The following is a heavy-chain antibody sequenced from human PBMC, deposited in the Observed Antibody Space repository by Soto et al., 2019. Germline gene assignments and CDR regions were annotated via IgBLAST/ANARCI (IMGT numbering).Heavy chain of an antibody. Sequence: TLSPTRTLSLVAITSSRYSWGCVRQPPGKGLEWIGSIYYSGSTYYNPSLKSRVTISVDTSKNQFSLKLSSVTAADTAVYYCARLSNYNAWFWGQGTLVTVSS. V-gene: IGHV4-39*01. J-gene: IGHJ4*02. CDR1: LVAITSSRYS. CDR3: ARLSNYNAWF. D-gene: IGHD3-10*01. CDR2: IYYSGST.